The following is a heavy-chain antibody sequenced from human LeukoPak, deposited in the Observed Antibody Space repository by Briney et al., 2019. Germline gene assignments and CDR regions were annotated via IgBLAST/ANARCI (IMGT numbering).Heavy chain of an antibody. CDR1: GFTFSSYA. J-gene: IGHJ3*02. CDR2: IYSGGST. V-gene: IGHV3-66*04. D-gene: IGHD5-18*01. CDR3: ARHSYGGEAFDI. Sequence: RGSLRLSCAASGFTFSSYAMSWVRQAPGKGLEWVSVIYSGGSTYYADSVKGRFTISRDNSKNTLYLQMNSLRAEDTAMFYCARHSYGGEAFDIWGQGTMVTVSS.